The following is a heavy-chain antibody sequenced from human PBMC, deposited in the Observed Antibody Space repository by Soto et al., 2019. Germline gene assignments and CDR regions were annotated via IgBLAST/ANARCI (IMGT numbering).Heavy chain of an antibody. CDR1: GFTVSSYW. D-gene: IGHD3-22*01. CDR2: IKQDGSEK. Sequence: GGSLRLSCAASGFTVSSYWMSWVRQAPGKGLEWVANIKQDGSEKYYVDSVKGRFTISRDNAKNSLYLQMNSLRAEDTAVYYCAGSGGVVYYDSSGYYYPGFWYFDLWGRGTLVTVSS. J-gene: IGHJ2*01. CDR3: AGSGGVVYYDSSGYYYPGFWYFDL. V-gene: IGHV3-7*01.